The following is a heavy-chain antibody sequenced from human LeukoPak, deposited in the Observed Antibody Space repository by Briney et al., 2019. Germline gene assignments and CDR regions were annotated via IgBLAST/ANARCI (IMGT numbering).Heavy chain of an antibody. Sequence: GGSLRLSCEVSGFPFTLYNMNWVRQAPGKGLEWLSYISSSTNTIYYADSVKGRFTISRDNAKDSLYLQMNGLGAEDTAVYYCARELNGYGYYFFDYWGPGTLVTVSS. V-gene: IGHV3-48*04. J-gene: IGHJ4*02. D-gene: IGHD3-16*01. CDR3: ARELNGYGYYFFDY. CDR1: GFPFTLYN. CDR2: ISSSTNTI.